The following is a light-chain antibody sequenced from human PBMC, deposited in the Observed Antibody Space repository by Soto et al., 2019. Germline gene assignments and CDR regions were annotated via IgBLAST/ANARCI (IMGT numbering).Light chain of an antibody. CDR2: DVS. CDR1: ESLSSW. CDR3: QHYKIYPIT. J-gene: IGKJ5*01. V-gene: IGKV1-5*01. Sequence: DIQMTQSPSTLSASVGDRVTITCRASESLSSWLAWYQQKPGKAPKLLIYDVSSFESGVPSSFSGSGSGTEFTLTISSLQPDAFATYDCQHYKIYPITFGNRTRLQIK.